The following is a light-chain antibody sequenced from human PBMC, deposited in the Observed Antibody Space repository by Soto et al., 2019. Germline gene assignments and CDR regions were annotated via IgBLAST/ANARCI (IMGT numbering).Light chain of an antibody. CDR3: QQYNSYPVP. CDR1: QSLSSW. J-gene: IGKJ4*01. Sequence: DIQMTQSPSTLSASVGDRVTITCRASQSLSSWLAWYQQKPGKAPKLLIYDASSLESGVPSRFSGSGSGTQFTLTISSLQPDDFASYYCQQYNSYPVPFGGGTRVEIK. V-gene: IGKV1-5*01. CDR2: DAS.